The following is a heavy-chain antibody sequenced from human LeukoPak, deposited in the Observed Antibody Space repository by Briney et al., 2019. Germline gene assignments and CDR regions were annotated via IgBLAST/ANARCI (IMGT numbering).Heavy chain of an antibody. Sequence: ASVKVSCKASGYTFSSYAISWVRQAPGQGLEWMGGIIPIFGTANYAQKFQGRVTITADKSTSTAYMELSSLRSEDTAVYYCARDGGSYVRDAFDIWGQGTMVTVSS. CDR2: IIPIFGTA. CDR3: ARDGGSYVRDAFDI. D-gene: IGHD1-26*01. J-gene: IGHJ3*02. CDR1: GYTFSSYA. V-gene: IGHV1-69*06.